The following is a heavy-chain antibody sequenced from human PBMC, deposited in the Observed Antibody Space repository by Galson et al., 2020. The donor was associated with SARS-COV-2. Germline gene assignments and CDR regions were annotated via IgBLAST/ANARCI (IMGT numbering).Heavy chain of an antibody. Sequence: GGSLRLSCAASGLNVSSNYISWVRQAPGKGLEWVPDIYSGGSTYYADSVKGRFTISRDNSKNTLYLQMNSLRAEDTAVYYCARIMRDDNWGQGTMVTVSS. D-gene: IGHD2-8*01. J-gene: IGHJ3*02. CDR3: ARIMRDDN. V-gene: IGHV3-53*01. CDR2: IYSGGST. CDR1: GLNVSSNY.